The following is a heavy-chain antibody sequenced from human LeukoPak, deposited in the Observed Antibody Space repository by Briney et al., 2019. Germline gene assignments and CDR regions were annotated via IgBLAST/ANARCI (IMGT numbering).Heavy chain of an antibody. Sequence: ASVKVSCKASGGTFSSYAISWVRQAPGQGLEWMGRIIPILGIANYAQKFQGRVTITADKSTSTAYMELSSLRSEDTAVYYCARTVRGVPDYWGQGPWSPSPQ. CDR3: ARTVRGVPDY. V-gene: IGHV1-69*04. CDR2: IIPILGIA. J-gene: IGHJ4*02. CDR1: GGTFSSYA. D-gene: IGHD3-10*01.